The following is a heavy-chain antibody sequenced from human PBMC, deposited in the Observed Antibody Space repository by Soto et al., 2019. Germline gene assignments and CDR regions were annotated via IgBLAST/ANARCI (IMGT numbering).Heavy chain of an antibody. CDR1: GFNFNTYV. V-gene: IGHV3-23*01. D-gene: IGHD3-16*01. CDR2: ISYSGDTT. CDR3: AKTRGGNRPFDD. J-gene: IGHJ4*02. Sequence: PGGSLRLSCAVSGFNFNTYVMTWVRQAPGKGLEWVSGISYSGDTTYYADFVKGRFTISRDDSKNTVHLQLNSLRAEDTAVYFCAKTRGGNRPFDDWGRGTLVTVSS.